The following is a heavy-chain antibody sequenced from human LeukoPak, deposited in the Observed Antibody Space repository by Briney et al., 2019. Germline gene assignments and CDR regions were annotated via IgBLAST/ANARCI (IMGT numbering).Heavy chain of an antibody. CDR2: IYTSGST. CDR1: GGSISSYY. CDR3: AREGGGYYDSSGYMPFGY. V-gene: IGHV4-4*07. Sequence: PSETLSLTCTVSGGSISSYYWSWIRQPAGGGLEWIGRIYTSGSTNYNPSLKSRVTMSVDTSKNQFALKLSFVTAADTAVYYCAREGGGYYDSSGYMPFGYWGQGTLVTVSS. J-gene: IGHJ4*02. D-gene: IGHD3-22*01.